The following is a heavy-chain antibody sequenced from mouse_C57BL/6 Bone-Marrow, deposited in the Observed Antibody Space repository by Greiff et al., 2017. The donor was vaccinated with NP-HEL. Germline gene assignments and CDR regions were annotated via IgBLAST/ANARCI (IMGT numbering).Heavy chain of an antibody. CDR2: INPYNGGT. CDR1: GYTFTDYY. D-gene: IGHD2-3*01. Sequence: EVQLQQSGPVLVKPGASVKMSCKASGYTFTDYYMNWVKQSHGKSLEWIGVINPYNGGTSSNQKFKGKATLTVDKSSSTAYMELNSLTSEDSAVYYCARWLLGDWYFDVWGTGTTVTVSS. V-gene: IGHV1-19*01. J-gene: IGHJ1*03. CDR3: ARWLLGDWYFDV.